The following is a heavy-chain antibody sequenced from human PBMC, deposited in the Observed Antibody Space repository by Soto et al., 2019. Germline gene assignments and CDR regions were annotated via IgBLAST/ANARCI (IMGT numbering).Heavy chain of an antibody. D-gene: IGHD3-22*01. J-gene: IGHJ4*02. CDR2: IYYSGST. CDR3: ARRGGPWYYDSSGYPFDY. CDR1: GGSISSSSYY. Sequence: QLQLQESGPGLVKPSETLSLTCTVSGGSISSSSYYWGWIRQPPGKGLEWIGSIYYSGSTYYNPSLKSRVTISVDTSKNQFSLKLSSVTAADTAVYYCARRGGPWYYDSSGYPFDYWGQGTLVTVSS. V-gene: IGHV4-39*01.